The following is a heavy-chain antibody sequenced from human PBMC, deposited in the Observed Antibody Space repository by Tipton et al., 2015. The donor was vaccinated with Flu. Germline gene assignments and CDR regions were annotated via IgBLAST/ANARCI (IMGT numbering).Heavy chain of an antibody. Sequence: LRLSCTVSGGSLSSFYWTWIRQPAGKGLEWIGRMYVSGSTKYNPSLKSRVAMSVDTSKNQFSLKLSSVTAADTAVYYCARGSGSGTDVTFYFWGQGTLVTVSS. J-gene: IGHJ4*02. CDR3: ARGSGSGTDVTFYF. V-gene: IGHV4-4*07. CDR2: MYVSGST. CDR1: GGSLSSFY. D-gene: IGHD3-10*01.